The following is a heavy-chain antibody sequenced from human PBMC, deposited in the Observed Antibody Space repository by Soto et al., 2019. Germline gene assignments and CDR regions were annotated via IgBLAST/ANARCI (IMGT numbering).Heavy chain of an antibody. J-gene: IGHJ4*02. CDR3: VKETNAGY. D-gene: IGHD6-13*01. CDR2: IKDDGSDK. Sequence: EVQLVESGGGLVQPGGSLRLSCEASGFTFSANWMTWVRQAPERGLEWVASIKDDGSDKYYVDSVRGRFTISRDNAKNSLYLQMNSLRVEDTALYYCVKETNAGYWGQGILVTVSS. CDR1: GFTFSANW. V-gene: IGHV3-7*01.